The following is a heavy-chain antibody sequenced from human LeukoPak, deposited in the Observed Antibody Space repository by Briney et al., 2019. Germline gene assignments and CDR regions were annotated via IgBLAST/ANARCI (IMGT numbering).Heavy chain of an antibody. CDR2: IKQDGSEK. CDR3: AKDITMIVGGY. V-gene: IGHV3-7*03. D-gene: IGHD3-22*01. J-gene: IGHJ4*02. CDR1: RFTFSSYW. Sequence: PGGSLRLSCAASRFTFSSYWMSWVRQAPGKGLEWVANIKQDGSEKYYVDSVKGRFTISRDNSKNTLYLQMNSLRAEDTAVYYCAKDITMIVGGYWGQGTLVTVSS.